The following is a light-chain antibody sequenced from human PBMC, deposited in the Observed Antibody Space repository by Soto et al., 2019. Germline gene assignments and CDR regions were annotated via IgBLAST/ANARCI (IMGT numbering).Light chain of an antibody. Sequence: SALTQPVSVSGSPGQSITISCTGTSSDVGSYNLVSWYQQHPGKAPKLMIYEVSKRPSGVSNRFSGSKSGNTASLTISGLQAEDEADYYCCSYAGSSTFYVFGTGTKVTVL. CDR3: CSYAGSSTFYV. CDR1: SSDVGSYNL. J-gene: IGLJ1*01. V-gene: IGLV2-23*02. CDR2: EVS.